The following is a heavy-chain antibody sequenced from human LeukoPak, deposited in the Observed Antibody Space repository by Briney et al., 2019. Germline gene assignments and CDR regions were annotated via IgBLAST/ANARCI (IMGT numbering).Heavy chain of an antibody. CDR1: GFTFSNYG. D-gene: IGHD2-8*02. J-gene: IGHJ3*02. CDR3: AKDLRNIRTLVDLQMI. CDR2: ISGSGDRT. V-gene: IGHV3-23*01. Sequence: GGSLRLSCIASGFTFSNYGMSWVRQAPGKGLEWVSIISGSGDRTLHADSVKGRFTVSRDNSKNTVYLQMNSLRAEDTAVYYCAKDLRNIRTLVDLQMIWGQGTLVVVSS.